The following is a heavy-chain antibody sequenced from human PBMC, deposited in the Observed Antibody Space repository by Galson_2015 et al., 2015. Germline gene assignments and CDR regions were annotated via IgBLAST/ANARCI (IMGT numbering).Heavy chain of an antibody. CDR3: ARVKYCSGGSCSGNYYYYYMDV. V-gene: IGHV1-69*13. D-gene: IGHD2-15*01. J-gene: IGHJ6*03. Sequence: SVKVSCKASGGTFSSYAISWARQAPGQGLEWMGGIITIFGTANYAQKFQGRVTITADESTSTAYMELSSLRSEDTAVYYSARVKYCSGGSCSGNYYYYYMDVWGKGTTVTVSS. CDR2: IITIFGTA. CDR1: GGTFSSYA.